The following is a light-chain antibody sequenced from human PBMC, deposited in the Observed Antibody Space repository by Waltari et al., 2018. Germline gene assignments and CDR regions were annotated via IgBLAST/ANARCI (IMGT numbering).Light chain of an antibody. CDR2: DAS. CDR1: QSISSY. V-gene: IGKV1-5*01. J-gene: IGKJ2*01. CDR3: QQYNSYSHT. Sequence: DIQMTQSPSSLSASVGDRVTITCRASQSISSYLNWYQQNPGKAPKLLIYDASSLDSGVPSRFSGSGSGTEFTLTISSLQPDDFATYYCQQYNSYSHTFGQGTKLEIK.